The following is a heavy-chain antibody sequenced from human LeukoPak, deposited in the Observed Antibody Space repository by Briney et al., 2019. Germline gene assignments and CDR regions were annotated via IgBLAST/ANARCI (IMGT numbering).Heavy chain of an antibody. J-gene: IGHJ5*02. V-gene: IGHV4-59*01. Sequence: KPSETLSLTCSVSGASLSSYYWDWLRQSPGKGLEWIGYISDTGKTDSNPSLKSRVNISLDMSKKKFSLRLRSVTAADSAVYYCATAYYEPFATWGPGILVTVSS. CDR3: ATAYYEPFAT. CDR2: ISDTGKT. CDR1: GASLSSYY. D-gene: IGHD3-22*01.